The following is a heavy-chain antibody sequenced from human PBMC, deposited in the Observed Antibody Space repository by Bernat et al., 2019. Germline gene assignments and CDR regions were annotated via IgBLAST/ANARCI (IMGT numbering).Heavy chain of an antibody. CDR3: GRDSTSGPCFFDY. CDR1: GFSLSEAGMG. D-gene: IGHD6-19*01. V-gene: IGHV2-26*01. Sequence: QVTSKESGPVLVKPTETLTLTCTVSGFSLSEAGMGVSWIRQPPGKALEWLAHIFSSDGKSFSRSLKSRLTISQDTSKSQVVLTMTNMDPVDTATYYCGRDSTSGPCFFDYWGQGTLVTVSS. CDR2: IFSSDGK. J-gene: IGHJ4*02.